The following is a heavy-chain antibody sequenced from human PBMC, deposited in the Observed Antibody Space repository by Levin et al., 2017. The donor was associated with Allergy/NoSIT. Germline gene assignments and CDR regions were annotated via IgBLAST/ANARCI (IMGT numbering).Heavy chain of an antibody. V-gene: IGHV4-30-4*01. CDR3: ARVGSSLKERRLNWFDP. CDR1: GVSITNSAFF. J-gene: IGHJ5*02. CDR2: IYYNGDA. D-gene: IGHD1-14*01. Sequence: SETLSLTCSVSGVSITNSAFFWSWVRQPPGKGLEWIGYIYYNGDAYYNPSLKSRVSMSVDSSQNQISLTLTFVTVADTAVYYCARVGSSLKERRLNWFDPWGPGTLVIVSS.